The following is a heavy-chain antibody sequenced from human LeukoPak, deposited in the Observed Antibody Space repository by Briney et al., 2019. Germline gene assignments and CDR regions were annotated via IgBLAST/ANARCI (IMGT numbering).Heavy chain of an antibody. Sequence: GGSLRLSCAASGFTVSSNYMSWVRQAPGKGLEWVSVIYSGGSTYYADSVKGRFTISRDNSKNTLYLQMNSLRAEDTAVYYCAKDSQRDYFDYWGQGTLVTVSS. CDR2: IYSGGST. J-gene: IGHJ4*02. CDR1: GFTVSSNY. V-gene: IGHV3-66*01. CDR3: AKDSQRDYFDY.